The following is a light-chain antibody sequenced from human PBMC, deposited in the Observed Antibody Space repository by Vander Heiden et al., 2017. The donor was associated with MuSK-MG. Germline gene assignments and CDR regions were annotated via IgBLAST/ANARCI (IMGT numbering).Light chain of an antibody. CDR1: SLRSYY. V-gene: IGLV3-19*01. J-gene: IGLJ2*01. Sequence: SSELTQDPAVSVALGQTVRITCQGDSLRSYYASWYQQKPGQAPVLVSYGKNNRPSGIPDRFSGSSSGNTASLTITGAQAEDEADYYCNSRDSSGNPSFGGGTKLTVL. CDR3: NSRDSSGNPS. CDR2: GKN.